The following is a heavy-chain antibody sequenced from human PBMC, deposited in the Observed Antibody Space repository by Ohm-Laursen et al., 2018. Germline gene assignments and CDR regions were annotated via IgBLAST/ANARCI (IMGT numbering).Heavy chain of an antibody. CDR3: ARSRDRRRTTVTLGGY. V-gene: IGHV4-31*03. D-gene: IGHD4-17*01. CDR1: GGSISSGGYY. Sequence: SETLSLTCTVSGGSISSGGYYWSWIRQHPGKGLEWIGYIYYSGSTYYNPSLKSRVTISVDTSKNQFSLKLSSVTAADTAVYYCARSRDRRRTTVTLGGYWGQGTLVTVSS. J-gene: IGHJ4*02. CDR2: IYYSGST.